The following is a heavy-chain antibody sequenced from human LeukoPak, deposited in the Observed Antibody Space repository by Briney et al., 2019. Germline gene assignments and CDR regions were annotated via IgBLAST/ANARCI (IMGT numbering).Heavy chain of an antibody. D-gene: IGHD3-22*01. CDR1: GYTLTELW. J-gene: IGHJ4*02. V-gene: IGHV1-24*01. CDR2: FDAEDGER. CDR3: ATYDSSGYYYFDY. Sequence: ASVKVSCKVSGYTLTELWMHWGGQAPGKGREGRGGFDAEDGERIYEQKFQGRGTITEDTTTDKEYMELSSLRSADTAVYYCATYDSSGYYYFDYWGQGTLVTVSS.